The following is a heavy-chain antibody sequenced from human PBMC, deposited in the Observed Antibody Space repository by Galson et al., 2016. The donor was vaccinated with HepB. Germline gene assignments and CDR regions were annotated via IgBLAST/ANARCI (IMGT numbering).Heavy chain of an antibody. CDR3: ARDGYYYGSGSYGAATY. D-gene: IGHD3-10*01. CDR2: ISYHGSNK. Sequence: SLRLSCAAPGFSFSSSAMHWVRQAPGKGLEWVAVISYHGSNKYYVDSVKGRFTISRDNSKNTLYLQMNSLRVEDTAMYYCARDGYYYGSGSYGAATYWGQGTPVTVSS. CDR1: GFSFSSSA. V-gene: IGHV3-30*04. J-gene: IGHJ4*02.